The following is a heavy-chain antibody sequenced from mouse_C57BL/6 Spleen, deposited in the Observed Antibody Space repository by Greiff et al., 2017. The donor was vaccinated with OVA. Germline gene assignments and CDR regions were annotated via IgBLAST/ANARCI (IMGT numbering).Heavy chain of an antibody. Sequence: VQLQQSGPGLVKPSQSLSLTCSVTGYSITSGYYWNWIRQFPGNKLEWMGYISYDGSNNYNPSLKNRISITRDTSKNQFLLNLNSVTTEDTATYYCASHDYGAWFAYWGQGTLVTVSA. CDR1: GYSITSGYY. D-gene: IGHD2-4*01. V-gene: IGHV3-6*01. CDR3: ASHDYGAWFAY. J-gene: IGHJ3*01. CDR2: ISYDGSN.